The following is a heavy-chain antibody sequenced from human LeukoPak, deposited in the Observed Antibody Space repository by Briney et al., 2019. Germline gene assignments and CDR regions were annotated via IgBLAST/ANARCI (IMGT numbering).Heavy chain of an antibody. CDR3: AKDETTGLQRTPYYHSYVDV. CDR1: GGSITNNAYY. CDR2: IYYSGST. V-gene: IGHV4-39*01. J-gene: IGHJ6*03. Sequence: SETLSLTCTVSGGSITNNAYYWAWIRQPPGKGLEWIGSIYYSGSTHYNPSLKSRLTISVDTSKNQFSLKLSSVTAADTAVYYCAKDETTGLQRTPYYHSYVDVWGKGTTVTVSS. D-gene: IGHD4-11*01.